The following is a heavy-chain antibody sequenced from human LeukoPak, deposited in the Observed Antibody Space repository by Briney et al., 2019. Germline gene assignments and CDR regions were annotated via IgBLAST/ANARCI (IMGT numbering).Heavy chain of an antibody. Sequence: ASVKVSCKASGYTFTSYGISWVRQAPGQRLEWMGWISAYNGNTNYAQKLQGRVTMTTDTSTSTAYTELRSLRSDDTAVYYCARDYYGSAVKGDYWGQGTLVTVSS. CDR2: ISAYNGNT. D-gene: IGHD3-10*01. CDR3: ARDYYGSAVKGDY. V-gene: IGHV1-18*01. CDR1: GYTFTSYG. J-gene: IGHJ4*02.